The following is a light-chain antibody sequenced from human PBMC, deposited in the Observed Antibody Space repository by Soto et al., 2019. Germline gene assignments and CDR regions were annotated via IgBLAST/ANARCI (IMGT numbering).Light chain of an antibody. CDR2: GAS. V-gene: IGKV1-12*02. Sequence: DIQITQSPSSVSASVGDRVTNSCRASHDVRSWLAWYQQKPGKAPNLLIYGASTLQSGVPSPVSGCGSSTNYPRTFSTLQTEDLATSYFQQANGDPSTFSQGTKVAIK. J-gene: IGKJ1*01. CDR1: HDVRSW. CDR3: QQANGDPST.